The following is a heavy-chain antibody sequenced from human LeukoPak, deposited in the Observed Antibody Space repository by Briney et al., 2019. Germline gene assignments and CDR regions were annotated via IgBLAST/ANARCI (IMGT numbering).Heavy chain of an antibody. D-gene: IGHD3-22*01. CDR3: ARHYYDSSGSRRDYYFDH. J-gene: IGHJ4*02. Sequence: SETLSLTCAVYGGSFSGYYWSWIRQPPGKGLEWIGEINHSGSTNYNPSLKSRVTISVDTSKNQFSLKLSSVTAADTAVYYCARHYYDSSGSRRDYYFDHWGPGALVTVSS. CDR2: INHSGST. V-gene: IGHV4-34*01. CDR1: GGSFSGYY.